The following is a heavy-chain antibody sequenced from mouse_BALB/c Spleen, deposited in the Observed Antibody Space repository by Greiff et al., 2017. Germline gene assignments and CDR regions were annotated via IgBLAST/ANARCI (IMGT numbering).Heavy chain of an antibody. CDR1: GFTFSSFG. J-gene: IGHJ4*01. CDR2: ISSGSSTI. D-gene: IGHD2-1*01. Sequence: EVQGVESGGGLVQPGGSRKLSCAASGFTFSSFGMHWVRQAPEKGLEWVAYISSGSSTIYYADTVKGRFTISRDNPKNTLFLQMTSLRSEDTAMYYCAIFLYGNSHMDYWGQGTSVTVSS. CDR3: AIFLYGNSHMDY. V-gene: IGHV5-17*02.